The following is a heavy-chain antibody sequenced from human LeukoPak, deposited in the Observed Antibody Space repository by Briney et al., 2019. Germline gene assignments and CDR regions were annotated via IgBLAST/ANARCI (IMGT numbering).Heavy chain of an antibody. Sequence: ASVKVSCKASGHTFTSYGISWVRQAPGQGLEWMGWISAYNGNTNYAQKLQGRVTMTTDTSTSTAYMELRSLRSDDTAVYYCARSPVVGATPHYYYYMDVWGKGTTVTVSS. J-gene: IGHJ6*03. CDR2: ISAYNGNT. CDR1: GHTFTSYG. V-gene: IGHV1-18*01. D-gene: IGHD1-26*01. CDR3: ARSPVVGATPHYYYYMDV.